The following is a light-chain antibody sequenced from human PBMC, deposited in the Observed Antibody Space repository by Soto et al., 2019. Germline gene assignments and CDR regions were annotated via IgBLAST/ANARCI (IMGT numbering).Light chain of an antibody. Sequence: EIVMTQSPATLSVSPGERATLSCRASQSVSSNLACSQQKPGQAPRLLIYGASTRATGIPARLSGSGSGTEFTLSISSLQSEYFAVYYCQQYNNWPTSGPGTKVDIK. CDR1: QSVSSN. J-gene: IGKJ3*01. CDR3: QQYNNWPT. V-gene: IGKV3-15*01. CDR2: GAS.